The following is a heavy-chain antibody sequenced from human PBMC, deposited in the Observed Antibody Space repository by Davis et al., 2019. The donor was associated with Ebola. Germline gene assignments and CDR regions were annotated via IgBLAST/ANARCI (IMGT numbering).Heavy chain of an antibody. V-gene: IGHV4-34*01. CDR2: INYSGST. Sequence: MPSETLSLTCAVYGGSFSGYYWTWIRQPPGKGLEWTGEINYSGSTNYNPSLKSRVTISVDTSKNQFSLKLSSVTAADTAVYYCARGGGFGDYGMDVWGQGTTVTVSS. CDR1: GGSFSGYY. CDR3: ARGGGFGDYGMDV. D-gene: IGHD3-10*01. J-gene: IGHJ6*02.